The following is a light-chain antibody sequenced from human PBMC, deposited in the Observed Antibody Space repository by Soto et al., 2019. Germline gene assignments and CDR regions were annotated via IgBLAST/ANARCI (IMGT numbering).Light chain of an antibody. V-gene: IGKV3-15*01. CDR2: SAS. Sequence: EIVMTQSPATLSVSPGGRATLSCRASQSISDTLAWYQQKPGQAPRLLIYSASRGATGFPARFSGSGSGTDFTLTISSLQSEEFAVYYWQQYNNWPWTFGQGTKVEIK. J-gene: IGKJ1*01. CDR3: QQYNNWPWT. CDR1: QSISDT.